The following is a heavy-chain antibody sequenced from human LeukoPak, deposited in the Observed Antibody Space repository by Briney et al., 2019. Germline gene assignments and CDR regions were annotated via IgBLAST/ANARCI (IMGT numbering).Heavy chain of an antibody. D-gene: IGHD2-21*01. Sequence: SETLSLTCTVSGGSISSGGYYWSWIRQHPGKGLEWIGYIYYSGSTYYNPSLKSRVTISVDTSKNQFSLKLSSVTAADTAVYYCARDVEDNIVVEGSRAFDIWGQGTMVTVSS. V-gene: IGHV4-31*03. J-gene: IGHJ3*02. CDR1: GGSISSGGYY. CDR3: ARDVEDNIVVEGSRAFDI. CDR2: IYYSGST.